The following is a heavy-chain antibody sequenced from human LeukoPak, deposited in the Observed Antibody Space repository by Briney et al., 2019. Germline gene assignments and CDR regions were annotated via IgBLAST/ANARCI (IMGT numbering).Heavy chain of an antibody. Sequence: PGGSLRLSCAASGFTFSSYSMNWVRQAPGKGLEWVSSISSSSSYIYYADSVKGRFTISRDNAKNSLYLQMNSLGAEDTAVYYCARGPVIVVVPAAITGYYYMDVWGKGTTVTVSS. CDR3: ARGPVIVVVPAAITGYYYMDV. J-gene: IGHJ6*03. CDR1: GFTFSSYS. V-gene: IGHV3-21*01. D-gene: IGHD2-2*01. CDR2: ISSSSSYI.